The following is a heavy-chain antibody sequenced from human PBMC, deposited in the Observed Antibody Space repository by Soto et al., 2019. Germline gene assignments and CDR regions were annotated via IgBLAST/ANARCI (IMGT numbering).Heavy chain of an antibody. Sequence: QVQLVQSGGEVKKPGASVTVSCKASGYTFINYHITWVRQAPGQGLEWMAWINTYNGMTDYAQRFQGRVTMTRDISTRTAYMELRTLGSDDTAVYFCAKSPRGEMATDWGQGTLVTVSS. D-gene: IGHD5-12*01. CDR3: AKSPRGEMATD. V-gene: IGHV1-18*01. J-gene: IGHJ4*02. CDR2: INTYNGMT. CDR1: GYTFINYH.